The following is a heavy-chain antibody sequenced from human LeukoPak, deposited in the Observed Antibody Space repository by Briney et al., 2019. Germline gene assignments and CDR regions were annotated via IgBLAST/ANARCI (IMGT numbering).Heavy chain of an antibody. CDR1: GGSISSYY. D-gene: IGHD4-17*01. J-gene: IGHJ4*02. CDR3: ARQTVTTQPFDY. Sequence: SETLSLTCTVSGGSISSYYWSWIRQPPGKGLEWIGYIYYSGSTYYNPSLKSRVTISVDTSKNQFSLKLSSVTAADTAVYYCARQTVTTQPFDYWGQGTLVTVSS. CDR2: IYYSGST. V-gene: IGHV4-59*08.